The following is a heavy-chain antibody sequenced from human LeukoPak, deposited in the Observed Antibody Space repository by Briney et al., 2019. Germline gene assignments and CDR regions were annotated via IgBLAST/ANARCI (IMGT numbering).Heavy chain of an antibody. Sequence: PSETLSLTCTVSGGSISSGGYYWSWIRQHPGKGLEWIGYIYYSGSTYYNPSLKSRVTISVDTSKNQFSLKLSSVTAADTAVYYCASWAARHDSYYYYYYGMDVWGQGTTVTVSS. CDR2: IYYSGST. J-gene: IGHJ6*02. V-gene: IGHV4-31*03. CDR1: GGSISSGGYY. D-gene: IGHD2-15*01. CDR3: ASWAARHDSYYYYYYGMDV.